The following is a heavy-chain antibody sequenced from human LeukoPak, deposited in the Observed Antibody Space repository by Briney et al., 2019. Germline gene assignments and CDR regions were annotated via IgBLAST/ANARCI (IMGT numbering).Heavy chain of an antibody. Sequence: PGGSLRLSCAASGFTFSSYSMNWVRQAPGKGLEWVSYISSSSSTIYYADSVKGRFTISRDNSKNTLYLQMNRLRAEDTAVYYCAKVPLIAAPKHFDYWGQGTLVTVSS. CDR1: GFTFSSYS. CDR3: AKVPLIAAPKHFDY. CDR2: ISSSSSTI. V-gene: IGHV3-48*01. J-gene: IGHJ4*02. D-gene: IGHD6-13*01.